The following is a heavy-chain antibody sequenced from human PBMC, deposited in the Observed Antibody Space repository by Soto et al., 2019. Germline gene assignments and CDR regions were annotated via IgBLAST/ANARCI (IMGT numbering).Heavy chain of an antibody. Sequence: SVNVSCKASGGTFSSYAISWVRQAPGQGLEWMGGIIPIFGTANYAQKFQGRVTITADESTSTAYMELSSLRSEDTAVYYCARVGDCSSTSCRPLGASDIWGHGTLVNVS. V-gene: IGHV1-69*13. J-gene: IGHJ3*02. CDR1: GGTFSSYA. CDR2: IIPIFGTA. CDR3: ARVGDCSSTSCRPLGASDI. D-gene: IGHD2-2*01.